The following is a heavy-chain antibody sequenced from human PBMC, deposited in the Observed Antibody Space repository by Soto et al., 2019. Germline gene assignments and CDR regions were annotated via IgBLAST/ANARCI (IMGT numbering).Heavy chain of an antibody. D-gene: IGHD3-9*01. CDR3: ARDRTYYDILTGSLYYYGMDV. V-gene: IGHV4-31*03. J-gene: IGHJ6*02. CDR2: IYYSGST. Sequence: QVQLQESGPGLVKPSQTLSLTCTVSGGSISSGGYYWSWIRQHPGKGLEWIGYIYYSGSTYYNTCLTSRVTISVDTSKTQSSLKLSSVTAADTAVYYCARDRTYYDILTGSLYYYGMDVWGQGTTVTVSS. CDR1: GGSISSGGYY.